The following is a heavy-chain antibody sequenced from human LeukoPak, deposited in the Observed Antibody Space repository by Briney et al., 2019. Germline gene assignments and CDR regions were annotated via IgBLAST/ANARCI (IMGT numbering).Heavy chain of an antibody. D-gene: IGHD2-15*01. Sequence: GGSLRLSCAASGFTFSSYGMHWVRQAPGKGLEWVAVISYDGSNKYYADSVKGRFTISRDNSKNTLYLQMNSLRAEDTAVYYCAKDRGYCSGGSCYLGNYMDVWGKGTTVTVSS. CDR3: AKDRGYCSGGSCYLGNYMDV. J-gene: IGHJ6*03. CDR1: GFTFSSYG. CDR2: ISYDGSNK. V-gene: IGHV3-30*18.